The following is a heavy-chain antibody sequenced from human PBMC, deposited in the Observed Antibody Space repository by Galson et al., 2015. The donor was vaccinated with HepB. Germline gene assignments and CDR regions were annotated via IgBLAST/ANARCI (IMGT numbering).Heavy chain of an antibody. Sequence: SVKVSCKASGFTFDDYGFNWVRQAPGERLKWMGWISAYNGDTNYAQKFQGRVSMTTDTSTSTAYVELRNLRSDDTAVYYCARGQALLWLSDDGFDVWGQGTMVTVSS. J-gene: IGHJ3*01. D-gene: IGHD3-10*01. V-gene: IGHV1-18*01. CDR3: ARGQALLWLSDDGFDV. CDR2: ISAYNGDT. CDR1: GFTFDDYG.